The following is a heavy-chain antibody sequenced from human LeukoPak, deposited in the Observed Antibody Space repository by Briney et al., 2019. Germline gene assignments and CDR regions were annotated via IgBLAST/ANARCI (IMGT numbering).Heavy chain of an antibody. CDR1: GYTFTSYY. CDR3: ARDLYGPYYFDY. D-gene: IGHD3-10*01. Sequence: GASVKVSCKASGYTFTSYYMHWVRQAPGQGLEWMGWISAYNGNTNYAQKLQGRVTMTTDTSTSTAYMELRSLRSDDTAVYYCARDLYGPYYFDYWGQGTLVTVSS. CDR2: ISAYNGNT. V-gene: IGHV1-18*04. J-gene: IGHJ4*02.